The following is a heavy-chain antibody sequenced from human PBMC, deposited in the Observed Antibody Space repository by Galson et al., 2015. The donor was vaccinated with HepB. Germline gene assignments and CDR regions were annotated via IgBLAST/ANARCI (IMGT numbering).Heavy chain of an antibody. V-gene: IGHV2-5*02. CDR3: AHTLRKRLRPSLSYWFDP. Sequence: PALVKPTQTLTLTCTFSGSSLSTSGVGVGWIRQPPGKALEWLALIYWDDDKRYSPSLKSRLTITKDTSKNQVVLTMTNMDPVDTATYYCAHTLRKRLRPSLSYWFDPWGQGTLVTVSS. CDR1: GSSLSTSGVG. J-gene: IGHJ5*02. D-gene: IGHD6-25*01. CDR2: IYWDDDK.